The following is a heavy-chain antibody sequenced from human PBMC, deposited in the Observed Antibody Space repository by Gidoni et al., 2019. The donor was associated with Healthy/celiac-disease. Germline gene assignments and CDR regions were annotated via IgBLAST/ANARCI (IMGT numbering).Heavy chain of an antibody. Sequence: QVQLQESGPGLVKTSQTLSLTCTVSGGSLDSGNCYWNWIRQPAGKGLEWIGRIYASGTTDYNPSLKSRVTISLDTSKNQFYLRLSSVTAADTAVYYCARKGGDGSGLDYWGQGTLVTVSS. CDR1: GGSLDSGNCY. V-gene: IGHV4-61*02. J-gene: IGHJ4*02. D-gene: IGHD3-16*01. CDR3: ARKGGDGSGLDY. CDR2: IYASGTT.